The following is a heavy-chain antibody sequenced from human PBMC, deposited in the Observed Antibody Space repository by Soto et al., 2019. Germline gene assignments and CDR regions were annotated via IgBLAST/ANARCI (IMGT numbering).Heavy chain of an antibody. D-gene: IGHD3-9*01. J-gene: IGHJ3*02. CDR2: ISYDGSNK. CDR1: GFTFSSYG. Sequence: GGSLRLSCAASGFTFSSYGMHWVRQAPGKGLEWVAVISYDGSNKYYADYVKGRFTISRDNSKNTLYQQTNSLRAEDTAVYFCSKIRYFDWLLSVYDAFDIWGQGTMVTVSS. CDR3: SKIRYFDWLLSVYDAFDI. V-gene: IGHV3-30*18.